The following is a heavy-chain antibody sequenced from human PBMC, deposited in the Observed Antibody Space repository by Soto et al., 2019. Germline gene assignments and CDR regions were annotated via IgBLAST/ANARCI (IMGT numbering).Heavy chain of an antibody. J-gene: IGHJ6*02. Sequence: QVQLVQSGAEVKKPGSSVKVSCKASGGTFSSYAISWVRQAPGQGLEWMGGIIPIFGTANYAQKFQGRVTITADESTSTAYMELSSLRSEDTAVYYCARVGGDCSSTSCLYYYYGMDVWGQGTTVTVSS. CDR3: ARVGGDCSSTSCLYYYYGMDV. V-gene: IGHV1-69*01. CDR1: GGTFSSYA. CDR2: IIPIFGTA. D-gene: IGHD2-2*01.